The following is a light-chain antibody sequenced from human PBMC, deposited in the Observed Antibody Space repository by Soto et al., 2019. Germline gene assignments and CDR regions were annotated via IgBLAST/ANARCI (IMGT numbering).Light chain of an antibody. Sequence: DIPMTQSPSSLSASVGDRVTITCRASQDISNYLNWYQQKPGKAPKLLIYDASNLETGVPSKFRGSGSGTDFTFTISSLQPEDIATYYCQQYDNLPSLTFGGGTKVEIK. CDR2: DAS. J-gene: IGKJ4*01. CDR3: QQYDNLPSLT. CDR1: QDISNY. V-gene: IGKV1-33*01.